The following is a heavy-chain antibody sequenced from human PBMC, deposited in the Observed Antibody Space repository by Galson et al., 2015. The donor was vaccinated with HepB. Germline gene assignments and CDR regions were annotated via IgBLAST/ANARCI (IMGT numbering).Heavy chain of an antibody. V-gene: IGHV3-30*04. D-gene: IGHD1-26*01. CDR1: GFTFSSYA. CDR3: ARGIGKWELGFFDY. J-gene: IGHJ4*02. CDR2: ISYDGSNK. Sequence: SLRLSCAASGFTFSSYAMHWVRQAPGKGLEWVAVISYDGSNKYYADSVKGRFTISRDNSKNTLYLQMNSLRAEDTAVYYCARGIGKWELGFFDYWGQGTLVTVSS.